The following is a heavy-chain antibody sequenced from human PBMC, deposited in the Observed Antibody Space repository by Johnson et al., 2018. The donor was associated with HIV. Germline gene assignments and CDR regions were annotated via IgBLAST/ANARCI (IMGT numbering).Heavy chain of an antibody. CDR2: IKSDGGST. Sequence: VQLVESGGGLVQSGGSLRLSCVVSGFTFKTYWMHWVRQAPGKGLVWVARIKSDGGSTSYVDSVKGRFIISRDNTKNTLYLQMNSLRADDTAVYYCAREGPSERAGFDIWGQGTMVTVAS. J-gene: IGHJ3*02. CDR1: GFTFKTYW. V-gene: IGHV3-74*01. CDR3: AREGPSERAGFDI.